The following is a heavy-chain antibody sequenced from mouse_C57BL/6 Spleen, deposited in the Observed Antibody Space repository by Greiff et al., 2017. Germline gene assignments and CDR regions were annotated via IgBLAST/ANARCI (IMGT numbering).Heavy chain of an antibody. D-gene: IGHD1-1*01. CDR2: IYPSDSET. Sequence: VQLQQPGAELVRPGASVKLSCKASGYTFTSYWMNWVKQRPIRGLEWIGNIYPSDSETHYNQKFKDKATLTVDKSSSTAYIQLSSRTSEDSAVYYDACAFDYGSSNHYYAIDYWGQGTSVTVSS. CDR1: GYTFTSYW. V-gene: IGHV1-52*01. CDR3: ACAFDYGSSNHYYAIDY. J-gene: IGHJ4*01.